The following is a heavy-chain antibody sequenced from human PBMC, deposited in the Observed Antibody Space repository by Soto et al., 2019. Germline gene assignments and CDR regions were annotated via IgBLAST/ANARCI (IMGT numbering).Heavy chain of an antibody. Sequence: QLQLQESGPGLVKPSETLSLTCTVSGGSISSSSYYWGWIRQPPGKGLEWIGSIYYSGSTYYNPSLKSRVTISVDTSKNQFSLKLSSVTAADTAVYYCARTYGDYGGWDYGMDVWGQGTTVTVSS. CDR1: GGSISSSSYY. D-gene: IGHD4-17*01. CDR3: ARTYGDYGGWDYGMDV. J-gene: IGHJ6*02. V-gene: IGHV4-39*01. CDR2: IYYSGST.